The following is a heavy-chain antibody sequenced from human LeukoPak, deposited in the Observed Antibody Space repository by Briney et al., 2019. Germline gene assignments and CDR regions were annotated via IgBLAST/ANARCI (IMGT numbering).Heavy chain of an antibody. V-gene: IGHV4-59*01. J-gene: IGHJ5*02. CDR3: ARVVGFNWFDP. D-gene: IGHD2-15*01. Sequence: SETLSLTCTVSGGSISSYYWSWIRQPPGKGLEWIGYIYYSGSTNYNPSLKSRVTISVDTSKNQFSLKLSPVTAADTAVYYCARVVGFNWFDPWGQGTLVTVSS. CDR2: IYYSGST. CDR1: GGSISSYY.